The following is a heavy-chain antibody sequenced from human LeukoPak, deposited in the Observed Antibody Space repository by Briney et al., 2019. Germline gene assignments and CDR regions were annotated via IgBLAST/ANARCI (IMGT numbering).Heavy chain of an antibody. D-gene: IGHD3-16*02. J-gene: IGHJ5*02. CDR2: ISHSGST. CDR3: ARGLTYYAYVSGSYRYFWFDP. V-gene: IGHV4-34*01. CDR1: GGSFSGYY. Sequence: PSETLSLTCAVYGGSFSGYYWSWIRQPPGKGLEWIGEISHSGSTNYNPSLKSRVTISVDTSKNQFSLKLSSVTAADTAVYYCARGLTYYAYVSGSYRYFWFDPWGQGTLVTVSS.